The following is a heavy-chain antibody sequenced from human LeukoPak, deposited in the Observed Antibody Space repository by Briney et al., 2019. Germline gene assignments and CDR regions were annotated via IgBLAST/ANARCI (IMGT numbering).Heavy chain of an antibody. J-gene: IGHJ5*02. CDR1: GYTFTSYD. CDR3: ATGHPAAGIIQFDP. V-gene: IGHV1-8*01. CDR2: MNPNSGNT. D-gene: IGHD6-13*01. Sequence: PSVKVSCKASGYTFTSYDINWVRQATGPGLEWMGWMNPNSGNTGYAQKFQGRVTMTRNTSISTAYMELSRLRSEDTAVYYCATGHPAAGIIQFDPWGQGTLVTVSS.